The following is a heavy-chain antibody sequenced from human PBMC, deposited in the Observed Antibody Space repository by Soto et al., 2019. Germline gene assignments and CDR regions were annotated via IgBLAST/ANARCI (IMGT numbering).Heavy chain of an antibody. V-gene: IGHV4-4*02. Sequence: QVQLQESGPGLVKPSGTLSLTCAVSGGSISSSNWWSWVRQPPGKGLEWIGEIYHSGSTNYNPSLKSRVTIAVDTSKDQFSLKLSSVTAADTAVYYCARVVGGYYYGMDVWGQGTTVTVSS. J-gene: IGHJ6*02. CDR2: IYHSGST. CDR1: GGSISSSNW. CDR3: ARVVGGYYYGMDV. D-gene: IGHD2-2*01.